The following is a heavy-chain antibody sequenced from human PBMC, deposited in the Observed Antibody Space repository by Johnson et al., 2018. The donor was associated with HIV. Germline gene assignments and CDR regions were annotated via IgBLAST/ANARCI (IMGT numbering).Heavy chain of an antibody. D-gene: IGHD6-13*01. CDR1: GFTVSSNY. Sequence: VQLVESGGGLIQPGGSLRLSCAASGFTVSSNYMSWVRQAPGKGLEWVSIIYSGGSTYYADSVQGRFTISRDNSKNTLYLQMNSLKTEDTAVYYCTTGFTLLVPDAFDMWGLGTMVTVSS. J-gene: IGHJ3*02. CDR3: TTGFTLLVPDAFDM. CDR2: IYSGGST. V-gene: IGHV3-53*01.